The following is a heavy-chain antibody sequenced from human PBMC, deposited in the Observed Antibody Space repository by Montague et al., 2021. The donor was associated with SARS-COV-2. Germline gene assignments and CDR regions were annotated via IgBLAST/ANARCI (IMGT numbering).Heavy chain of an antibody. CDR3: ARGMIRGVTTPFDY. CDR1: SGSIISSGYY. D-gene: IGHD3-10*01. CDR2: IYYSRTT. J-gene: IGHJ4*02. V-gene: IGHV4-39*02. Sequence: SETLSLTCSVSSGSIISSGYYWGWIRQTPGKELEWIGNIYYSRTTYYNPSLQNRVTISVDTTKNHLSLRLSAVTAADTAVYFCARGMIRGVTTPFDYWGQGSQVTVSS.